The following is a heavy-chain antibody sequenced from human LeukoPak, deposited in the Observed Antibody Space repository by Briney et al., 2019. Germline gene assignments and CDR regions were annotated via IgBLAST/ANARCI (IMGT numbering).Heavy chain of an antibody. CDR2: FSGSGGST. J-gene: IGHJ4*02. Sequence: QSGGSLRLSCAASGFTFSSYAMSWVRQAPGKGLECISGFSGSGGSTYYADSVKGRFTISRDNSKNTLYLQMNSLRAEDTAVYYCAKVSLGYYFDYWGQGTLVTVSS. V-gene: IGHV3-23*01. CDR3: AKVSLGYYFDY. D-gene: IGHD7-27*01. CDR1: GFTFSSYA.